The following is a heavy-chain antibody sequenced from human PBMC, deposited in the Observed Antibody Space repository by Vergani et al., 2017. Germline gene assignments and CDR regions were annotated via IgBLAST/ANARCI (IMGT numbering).Heavy chain of an antibody. Sequence: EVQLVESGGGLVQPGGSLRLSCAASGFTFSSYEMNWVRQAPGKGLEWVSYISSSGSTIYYADSVKGRFTISRDNAKNSLYLQMNSLRAEDTAVYYCARAITWSGFDYWGQGTLVTVSS. CDR1: GFTFSSYE. D-gene: IGHD2-8*02. J-gene: IGHJ4*02. CDR2: ISSSGSTI. CDR3: ARAITWSGFDY. V-gene: IGHV3-48*03.